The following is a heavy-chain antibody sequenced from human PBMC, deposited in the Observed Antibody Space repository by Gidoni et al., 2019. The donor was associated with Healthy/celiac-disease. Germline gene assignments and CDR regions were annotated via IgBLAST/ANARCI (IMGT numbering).Heavy chain of an antibody. CDR2: ISHDGSNK. CDR1: GFTFRSYG. D-gene: IGHD6-13*01. V-gene: IGHV3-30*18. Sequence: QVQLVESGGGVVQPGRSLRLSCAASGFTFRSYGMHWVRQAPGKGLEWVAVISHDGSNKYYADSVKGRFTISRDNSKNTLYLQMNSLRAEDTAVYYCAKLKVQPLVHAFDIWGQGTMVTVSS. CDR3: AKLKVQPLVHAFDI. J-gene: IGHJ3*02.